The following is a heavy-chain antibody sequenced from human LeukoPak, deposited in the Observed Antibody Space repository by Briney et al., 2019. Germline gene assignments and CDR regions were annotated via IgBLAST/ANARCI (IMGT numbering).Heavy chain of an antibody. CDR1: GGSFSGYY. D-gene: IGHD6-13*01. J-gene: IGHJ4*02. CDR3: ARDRSLYSSSWQENYY. Sequence: SETLSLTCAVYGGSFSGYYWSWISQPPGKGLEWIGEINHSGSTNYNPSLKSRVTISVDTSKNQFSLKLSSVTAADTAVYYCARDRSLYSSSWQENYYWGQGTLVTVSS. V-gene: IGHV4-34*01. CDR2: INHSGST.